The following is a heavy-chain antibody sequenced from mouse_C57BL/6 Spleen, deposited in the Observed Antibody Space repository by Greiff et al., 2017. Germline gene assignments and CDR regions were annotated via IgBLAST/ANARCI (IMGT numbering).Heavy chain of an antibody. Sequence: EVHLVESGPGLVKPSQSLSLTCSVTGYSITSGYYWNWIRQFPGNKLEWMGYISYDGSNNYNPSLKNRISITRDTSKNQFFLKLNSVTTEDTATYYCARDWGLDYWGQGTTLTVSS. J-gene: IGHJ2*01. CDR3: ARDWGLDY. D-gene: IGHD3-3*01. CDR1: GYSITSGYY. CDR2: ISYDGSN. V-gene: IGHV3-6*01.